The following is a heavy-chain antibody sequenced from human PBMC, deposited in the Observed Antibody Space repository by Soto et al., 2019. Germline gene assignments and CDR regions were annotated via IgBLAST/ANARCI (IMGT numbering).Heavy chain of an antibody. CDR2: ISYDGSNK. CDR3: ARDNRAYGDYVCEY. D-gene: IGHD4-17*01. J-gene: IGHJ4*02. CDR1: GFTFSSYA. V-gene: IGHV3-30-3*01. Sequence: GGSLRLSCAASGFTFSSYAMHWVRQDPGKGLEWVAVISYDGSNKYYADSVKGRFTISRDNSKNTLYLQMNSLRAEDTAVYYCARDNRAYGDYVCEYWGQRTLVTASS.